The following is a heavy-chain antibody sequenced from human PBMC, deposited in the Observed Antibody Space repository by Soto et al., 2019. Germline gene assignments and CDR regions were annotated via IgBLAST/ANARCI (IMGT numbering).Heavy chain of an antibody. V-gene: IGHV1-69*13. CDR3: AGYYDFWSGYYRTNYYYYGMDV. Sequence: GASVKVSRKASGGTFSSYAISWVRQAPGQGLEWMGGIIPIFGTANYAQKFQGRVTITADESTSTAYMELSSLRSEDTAVYYCAGYYDFWSGYYRTNYYYYGMDVWGQGTTVTVSS. J-gene: IGHJ6*02. CDR1: GGTFSSYA. D-gene: IGHD3-3*01. CDR2: IIPIFGTA.